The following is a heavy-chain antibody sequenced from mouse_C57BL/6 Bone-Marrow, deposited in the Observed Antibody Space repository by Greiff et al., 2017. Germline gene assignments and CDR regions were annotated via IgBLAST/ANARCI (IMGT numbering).Heavy chain of an antibody. CDR2: IYPSDSET. V-gene: IGHV1-61*01. CDR3: AGGLLWYFDV. J-gene: IGHJ1*03. D-gene: IGHD1-1*01. Sequence: VQLQQPGAELVRPGSSVKLSCKASGYTFTSYWMDWVKQRPGQGLEWIGNIYPSDSETHYNQKFKDKATLTVDKSSSTAYMQLSSLTSEDSAVYYCAGGLLWYFDVWGTGTTVTVSS. CDR1: GYTFTSYW.